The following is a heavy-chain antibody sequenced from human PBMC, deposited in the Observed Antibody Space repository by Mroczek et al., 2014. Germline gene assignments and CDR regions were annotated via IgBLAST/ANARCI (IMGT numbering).Heavy chain of an antibody. CDR3: ASGHDYVWGSYRQRLHGMDV. CDR1: GGSISSGSYY. J-gene: IGHJ6*02. V-gene: IGHV4-61*02. Sequence: QVQLQESGPGLVKPSQTLSLTCTVSGGSISSGSYYWSWIRQPAGKGLEWIGRIYTSGSTNYNPSLKSRVTISVDTSKNQFSLKLSSVTAADTAVYYCASGHDYVWGSYRQRLHGMDVWGQGTTVTVSS. D-gene: IGHD3-16*02. CDR2: IYTSGST.